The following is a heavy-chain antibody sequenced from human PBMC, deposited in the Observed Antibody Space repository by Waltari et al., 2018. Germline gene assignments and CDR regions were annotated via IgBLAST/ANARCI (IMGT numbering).Heavy chain of an antibody. D-gene: IGHD1-7*01. Sequence: QVQLVQSGAEVKKPGSSVKVSCKASGGTFSSYAISWVRQAPAQGIEWMGGSTPTLVTPNYAPNFTVSVTISPDEPTSTAYMELSSLRSEDTAVYYCARSITGTTWHMRNFDYWGQGTLVTVSS. CDR1: GGTFSSYA. V-gene: IGHV1-69*19. J-gene: IGHJ4*02. CDR3: ARSITGTTWHMRNFDY. CDR2: STPTLVTP.